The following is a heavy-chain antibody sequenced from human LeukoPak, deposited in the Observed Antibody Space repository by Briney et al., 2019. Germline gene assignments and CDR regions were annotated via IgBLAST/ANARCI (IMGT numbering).Heavy chain of an antibody. Sequence: GGSLRLSCAASGFTFSRHNMNWVRQAPMKGLEWVASISSDGTYIYYADSVQGRFSISRDNAKNSLYLQMNSLRAEDTAVYYCARKMKTGDRVGTFDIWGQGTMVTVSS. CDR1: GFTFSRHN. D-gene: IGHD1-1*01. CDR3: ARKMKTGDRVGTFDI. V-gene: IGHV3-21*01. J-gene: IGHJ3*02. CDR2: ISSDGTYI.